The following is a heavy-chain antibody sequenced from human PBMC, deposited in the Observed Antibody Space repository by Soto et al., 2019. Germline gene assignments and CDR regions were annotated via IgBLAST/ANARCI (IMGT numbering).Heavy chain of an antibody. CDR3: ARAPYNHSSGWYNYFDY. V-gene: IGHV3-74*01. CDR1: GFTFSRYW. J-gene: IGHJ4*02. Sequence: GGSLRLSCAASGFTFSRYWMHWVRQAPGKGLVWVSRIDSYGSATSQVDSVEGRFTISRDNAKNTLYLQMNSLRAEDTAVYYCARAPYNHSSGWYNYFDYWGQGTLVTVSS. D-gene: IGHD6-19*01. CDR2: IDSYGSAT.